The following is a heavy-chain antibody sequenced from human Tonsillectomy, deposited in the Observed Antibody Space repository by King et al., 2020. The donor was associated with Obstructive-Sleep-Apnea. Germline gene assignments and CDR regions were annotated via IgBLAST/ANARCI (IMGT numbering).Heavy chain of an antibody. CDR3: ARDFGYYYDSSGC. D-gene: IGHD3-22*01. Sequence: QLQESGPGLVKPSETLSLTCTVSGGSISSSSYYWGWIRQPPGKGLEWIGSIYYCGSTYYNPSLKGRVTISVDTSKNQVSLKLSSVTAADTAVYYCARDFGYYYDSSGCWGQGTLVTVSS. CDR1: GGSISSSSYY. V-gene: IGHV4-39*07. CDR2: IYYCGST. J-gene: IGHJ4*02.